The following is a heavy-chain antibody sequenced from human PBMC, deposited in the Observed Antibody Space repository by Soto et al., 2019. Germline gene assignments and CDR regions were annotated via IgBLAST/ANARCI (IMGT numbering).Heavy chain of an antibody. V-gene: IGHV4-30-4*01. Sequence: PSETLSLTCTVSGGSISSGDYYWSWIRQPPGKGLEWIGYIYYSGSTYYNPSLKSRVTISVDTSKNQFSLKLSSVTAADTAVYYCARTTVTTSRIDYWGQGTLVTVSS. D-gene: IGHD4-17*01. CDR2: IYYSGST. CDR1: GGSISSGDYY. CDR3: ARTTVTTSRIDY. J-gene: IGHJ4*02.